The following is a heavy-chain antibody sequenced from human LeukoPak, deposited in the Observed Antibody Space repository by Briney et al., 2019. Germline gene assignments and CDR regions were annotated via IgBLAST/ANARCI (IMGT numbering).Heavy chain of an antibody. V-gene: IGHV4-61*02. Sequence: SETLSLTCTVSGGSISSGSYYWSWIRQPAGKGLEWIGRIYTSGSTNYNPSLKSRVTISVDTSKNQFSLKLSSVTAADTAVYYCASLVVGCSGGSCYSGEFPFDYWGQGTLVTVSS. CDR1: GGSISSGSYY. J-gene: IGHJ4*02. CDR3: ASLVVGCSGGSCYSGEFPFDY. CDR2: IYTSGST. D-gene: IGHD2-15*01.